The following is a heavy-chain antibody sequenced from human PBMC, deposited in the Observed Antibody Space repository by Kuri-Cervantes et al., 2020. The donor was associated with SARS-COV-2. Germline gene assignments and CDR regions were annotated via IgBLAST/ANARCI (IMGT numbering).Heavy chain of an antibody. J-gene: IGHJ6*02. CDR3: AKDQGLVVVPPAMFGMDV. Sequence: GGSLRLSCAASGFTFSSYAMSWVRQAPGKGLEWVSAISGSGGSTYYADSVKGRFTISRDNSKNTLYLQMNSLRAEDTAVYYCAKDQGLVVVPPAMFGMDVWGQGTTVTVSS. CDR2: ISGSGGST. V-gene: IGHV3-23*01. CDR1: GFTFSSYA. D-gene: IGHD2-2*01.